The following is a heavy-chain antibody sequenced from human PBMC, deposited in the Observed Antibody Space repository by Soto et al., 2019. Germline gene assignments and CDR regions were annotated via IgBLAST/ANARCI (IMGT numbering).Heavy chain of an antibody. CDR3: AKEGRVGYSTRIFRRDNWFDP. V-gene: IGHV3-33*06. Sequence: ESGGGVVQPGRSLRLSCAASGFTFSSYAMHWVRQAPGKGLEWVAAILYDGSNQYYADAVKGRFTISRDNSKITLYLQMNSLRVEDTAVYYCAKEGRVGYSTRIFRRDNWFDPWGQGTPVTVSS. CDR2: ILYDGSNQ. J-gene: IGHJ5*02. CDR1: GFTFSSYA. D-gene: IGHD6-13*01.